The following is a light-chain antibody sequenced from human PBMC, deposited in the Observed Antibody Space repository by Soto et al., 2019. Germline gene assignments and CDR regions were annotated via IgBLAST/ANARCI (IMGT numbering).Light chain of an antibody. CDR3: SSYTSNNPRI. J-gene: IGLJ7*02. CDR1: NRDVGGYNY. CDR2: DVS. Sequence: QSALTQPASVSGSPGQSIAISCTGTNRDVGGYNYVSWYQQHPGKVRKLMICDVSNRPSGVSNRFSGSKSGNTASLTISGLQAEDESDYYCSSYTSNNPRILGGGTQLTAL. V-gene: IGLV2-14*03.